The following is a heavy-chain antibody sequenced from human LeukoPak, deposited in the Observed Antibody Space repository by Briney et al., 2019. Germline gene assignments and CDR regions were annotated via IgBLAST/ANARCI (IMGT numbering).Heavy chain of an antibody. Sequence: GASVKVSCKASGGTFSSYAINWVRQATGQGLEWMGWMNPNSGNTGYAQKFQGRVTMTRNTSISTAYMELSSLRSEDTAVYYCARGYYGDYWLDYYYYYYMDVWGKGTTVTISS. J-gene: IGHJ6*03. CDR2: MNPNSGNT. CDR3: ARGYYGDYWLDYYYYYYMDV. D-gene: IGHD4-17*01. V-gene: IGHV1-8*02. CDR1: GGTFSSYA.